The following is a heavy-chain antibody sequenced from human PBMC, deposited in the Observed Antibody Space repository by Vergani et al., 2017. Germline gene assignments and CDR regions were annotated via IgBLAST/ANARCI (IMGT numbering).Heavy chain of an antibody. J-gene: IGHJ6*02. CDR1: GFTFSGYA. CDR3: AKARDPNCKGGDCYSYYYGLDL. D-gene: IGHD2-21*01. V-gene: IGHV3-23*01. Sequence: EVQLLESGGGLVQPGGSLRLSCAASGFTFSGYAMTWVRLAPGKGLQWVSAISGSGGNTFYTDSVKGRFTISRDNSKDTLYLQMNSLRVEDTAIYYCAKARDPNCKGGDCYSYYYGLDLWGQGTTVTVSS. CDR2: ISGSGGNT.